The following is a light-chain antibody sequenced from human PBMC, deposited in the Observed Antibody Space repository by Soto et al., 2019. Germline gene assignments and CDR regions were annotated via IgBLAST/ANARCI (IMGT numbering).Light chain of an antibody. Sequence: QPVLTQPPSASGNPGQRLTISCSGSTSNILRNYVYWYRQLPGTAPRLLISMNDQRPSGVPDRFSGSKSGTSASLAISGLRSEDEADYYCASWDDSLSGYVFGTGIKLTVL. CDR2: MND. J-gene: IGLJ1*01. CDR3: ASWDDSLSGYV. CDR1: TSNILRNY. V-gene: IGLV1-47*01.